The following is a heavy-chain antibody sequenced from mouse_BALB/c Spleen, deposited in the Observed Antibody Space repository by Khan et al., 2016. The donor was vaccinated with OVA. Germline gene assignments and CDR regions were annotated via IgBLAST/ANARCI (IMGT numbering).Heavy chain of an antibody. Sequence: EVQLQESGGDLVKPGGSLKLSCAASGFSFSSYGMSWVRQTPAKRLVWVATISSGGDYTYYPPSVKGRFTISRDNAKNTLYLQMSSLKSEDTAMFYCASHLTGSFAYWGQGTLVTVSA. CDR3: ASHLTGSFAY. CDR1: GFSFSSYG. J-gene: IGHJ3*01. CDR2: ISSGGDYT. V-gene: IGHV5-6*01.